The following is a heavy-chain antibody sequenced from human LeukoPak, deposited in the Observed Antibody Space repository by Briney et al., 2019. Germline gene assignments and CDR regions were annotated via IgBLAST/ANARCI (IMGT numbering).Heavy chain of an antibody. CDR2: ISAYNGRT. V-gene: IGHV1-18*01. J-gene: IGHJ4*02. D-gene: IGHD3-22*01. Sequence: KPAASVKVSCKASGYTFTDYGISWVRQAPGQGLEWMGWISAYNGRTNYAQKLQGRVTMTTDTSTSTAYMELRSLRSDDTAVYYCARDTFSYYDSSGYYDYWGQGTLVTVSS. CDR3: ARDTFSYYDSSGYYDY. CDR1: GYTFTDYG.